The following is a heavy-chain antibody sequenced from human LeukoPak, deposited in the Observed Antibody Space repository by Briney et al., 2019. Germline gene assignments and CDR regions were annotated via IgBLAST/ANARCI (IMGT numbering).Heavy chain of an antibody. V-gene: IGHV3-23*01. CDR1: GFTFSSYA. J-gene: IGHJ6*02. D-gene: IGHD3-3*01. CDR3: AKSVAIYFYYGLDV. CDR2: ISGSSGST. Sequence: PGGSLRLSCTASGFTFSSYAMSWVRQAPGKGLEWVSGISGSSGSTYYADSMKGRFTISRDNSKKTLYLQMNSLRVEDTAPYYCAKSVAIYFYYGLDVWGQGTTVTVSS.